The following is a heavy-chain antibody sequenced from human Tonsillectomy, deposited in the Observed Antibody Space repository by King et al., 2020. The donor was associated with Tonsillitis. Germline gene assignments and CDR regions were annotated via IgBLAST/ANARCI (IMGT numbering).Heavy chain of an antibody. V-gene: IGHV1-69*01. CDR1: GGTFNSYP. CDR2: ISPLFGTP. Sequence: VQLVESGAEVKKPGSSVKVSCKASGGTFNSYPVSWVRQAPGQGLEWMGGISPLFGTPYYAQRFQGRVTITADESTTTSYMEERSLRFEDTAVYYCARGAATINGLIIDAFDVWGQGTLVTVSS. CDR3: ARGAATINGLIIDAFDV. J-gene: IGHJ3*01. D-gene: IGHD5-12*01.